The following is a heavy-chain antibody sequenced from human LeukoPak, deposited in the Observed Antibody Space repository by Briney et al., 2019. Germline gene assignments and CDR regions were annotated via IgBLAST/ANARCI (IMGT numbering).Heavy chain of an antibody. V-gene: IGHV4-34*01. D-gene: IGHD2-15*01. J-gene: IGHJ5*02. CDR2: INHSGST. CDR3: ARGRVGYCSGGSCYKTYNWFDP. Sequence: SETLSLTCAVYSGSFSGYYWSWIRQPPGKGLEWIGEINHSGSTNYNLSLKSRVTISVDTSKNQFSLKLSSVTAADTAVYYCARGRVGYCSGGSCYKTYNWFDPWGQGTLVTVSS. CDR1: SGSFSGYY.